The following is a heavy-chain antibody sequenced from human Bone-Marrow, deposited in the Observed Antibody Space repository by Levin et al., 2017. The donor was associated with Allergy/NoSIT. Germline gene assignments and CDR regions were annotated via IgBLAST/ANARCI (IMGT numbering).Heavy chain of an antibody. Sequence: WVRQAPGRGLEWMGWVSAYSGNTTYALNLQDRVTMTTDTATNTAYMELSSLRSDDTAIYYCARGHFPYYYYGMDVWGQGTTVVVSS. CDR3: ARGHFPYYYYGMDV. CDR2: VSAYSGNT. J-gene: IGHJ6*02. V-gene: IGHV1-18*01.